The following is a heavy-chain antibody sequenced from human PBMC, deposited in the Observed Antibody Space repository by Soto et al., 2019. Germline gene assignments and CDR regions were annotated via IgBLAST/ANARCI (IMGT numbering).Heavy chain of an antibody. CDR1: GGTFSSYA. D-gene: IGHD3-22*01. CDR3: ARHSGSSGYYFYYYYGMDV. Sequence: QVQLVQSGAEVKKPGSSVKVSCKASGGTFSSYAISWVRQAPGQGLEWMGGIIPIFGTANYAQKFQGRVKITADESTSTAYMELSSLRSEDTAVYYCARHSGSSGYYFYYYYGMDVWGQGTTVTVSS. V-gene: IGHV1-69*01. J-gene: IGHJ6*02. CDR2: IIPIFGTA.